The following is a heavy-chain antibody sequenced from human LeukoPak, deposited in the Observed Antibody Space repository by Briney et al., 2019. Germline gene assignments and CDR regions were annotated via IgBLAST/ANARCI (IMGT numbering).Heavy chain of an antibody. Sequence: GGSLRLSCAASGFTFSNSDMNWVRQAPGKGLEWVSSIDYDSSHIYYAASVRGRFTISRDNARNSVYLQMNSLRVEDTAVYYCARDPLRYLRVGHYDYWGQGTLVAVSS. CDR1: GFTFSNSD. J-gene: IGHJ4*02. V-gene: IGHV3-21*01. CDR3: ARDPLRYLRVGHYDY. CDR2: IDYDSSHI. D-gene: IGHD3-9*01.